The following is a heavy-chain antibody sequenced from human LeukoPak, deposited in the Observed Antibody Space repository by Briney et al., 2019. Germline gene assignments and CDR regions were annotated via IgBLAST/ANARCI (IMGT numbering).Heavy chain of an antibody. Sequence: SETLSLTCTVSGGSISSGNYYWGWIRQPPGKGLEWIGSIYHSGSTYYNPSLKSRVTISVDTSKNQFSLKLSSVTAADTAVYYCASHRRRGAAAEPDYWGQGTLVTVSS. CDR3: ASHRRRGAAAEPDY. CDR2: IYHSGST. D-gene: IGHD6-13*01. V-gene: IGHV4-39*07. J-gene: IGHJ4*02. CDR1: GGSISSGNYY.